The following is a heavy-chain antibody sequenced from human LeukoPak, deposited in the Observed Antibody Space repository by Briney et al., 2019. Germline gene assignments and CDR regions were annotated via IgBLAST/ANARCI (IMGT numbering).Heavy chain of an antibody. Sequence: PGGSLRLSCAASGFTFSSYEMNWVRQAPGKGLEWVSYISSSGSTIYYADSVKGRFTISRDDAKNSLYLQMNSLRAEDTAVYFCARDSRDTFDYWGHGTLVTVSS. V-gene: IGHV3-48*03. CDR3: ARDSRDTFDY. D-gene: IGHD5-18*01. CDR1: GFTFSSYE. J-gene: IGHJ4*01. CDR2: ISSSGSTI.